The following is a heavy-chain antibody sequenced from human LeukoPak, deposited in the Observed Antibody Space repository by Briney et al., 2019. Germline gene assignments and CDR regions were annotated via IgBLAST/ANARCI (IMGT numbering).Heavy chain of an antibody. Sequence: GGSLRLSCAASGFTFSSYAMNWVRPAPGKGLEWVSYISPSDGTTSYADSVKGRFTISRDNSKNTLYLQMNGLRAEDTAVYYCAKGINGFSHFDYWGQGTLVTVSS. V-gene: IGHV3-23*01. CDR1: GFTFSSYA. D-gene: IGHD3-10*01. CDR3: AKGINGFSHFDY. CDR2: ISPSDGTT. J-gene: IGHJ4*02.